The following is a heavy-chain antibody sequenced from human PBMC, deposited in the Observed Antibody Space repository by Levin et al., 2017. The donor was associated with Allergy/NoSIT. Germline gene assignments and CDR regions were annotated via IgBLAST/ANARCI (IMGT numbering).Heavy chain of an antibody. D-gene: IGHD3-22*01. Sequence: SETLSLTCIVSGGSINNYHWSWIRQPPGKGLEWIGYIYYSGSTNYNPSLKSRVTISVDTSKNQFSLTLNSVTAADTAVYYCARDTVLDSRGTFYYYGMAVWGQGTTVTVSS. CDR1: GGSINNYH. CDR2: IYYSGST. J-gene: IGHJ6*02. CDR3: ARDTVLDSRGTFYYYGMAV. V-gene: IGHV4-59*01.